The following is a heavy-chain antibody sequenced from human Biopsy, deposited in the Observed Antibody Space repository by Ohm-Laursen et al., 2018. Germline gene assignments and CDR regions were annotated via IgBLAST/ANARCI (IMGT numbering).Heavy chain of an antibody. CDR1: GASVSSDY. D-gene: IGHD3-22*01. J-gene: IGHJ3*01. V-gene: IGHV4-4*07. Sequence: GTLSLTCNVSGASVSSDYWSWIRQPAGKGLEWIGRIYPGGSTNYNPSLKSRVTMSVDTSKKQLSLRLRSVTAADTAMYYCASVVLGPTNDAFDLWGQGTMVVVSS. CDR3: ASVVLGPTNDAFDL. CDR2: IYPGGST.